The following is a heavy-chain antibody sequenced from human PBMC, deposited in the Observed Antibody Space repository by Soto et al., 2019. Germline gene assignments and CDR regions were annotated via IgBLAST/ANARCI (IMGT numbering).Heavy chain of an antibody. CDR3: ARELYYDFWSGFNTHPYYFDD. CDR2: ISDDGSNT. J-gene: IGHJ4*02. CDR1: GFTFSRHT. D-gene: IGHD3-3*01. Sequence: QVQLVESGGGVVQPGRSLRLSCAASGFTFSRHTMHWVRQAPGKGLEWVAAISDDGSNTYYADSVKGRFTISRDNSKNTQYLQMNSLSSEDTAVHHCARELYYDFWSGFNTHPYYFDDWGQGTLVTVSS. V-gene: IGHV3-30-3*01.